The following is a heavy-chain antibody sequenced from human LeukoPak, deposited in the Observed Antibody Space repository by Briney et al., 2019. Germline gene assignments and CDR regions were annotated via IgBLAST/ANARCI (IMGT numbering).Heavy chain of an antibody. D-gene: IGHD3/OR15-3a*01. CDR1: GGSISSTSSY. J-gene: IGHJ4*02. CDR2: IYYSGNT. Sequence: PSETLSLTCTVSGGSISSTSSYWGWIRQPPGKGLEWIGSIYYSGNTYYNASLKSQVSISIDTSENQFSLRLTSVTAADTAVYYCARQTGSGLFILPGGQGTLVTVSS. CDR3: ARQTGSGLFILP. V-gene: IGHV4-39*01.